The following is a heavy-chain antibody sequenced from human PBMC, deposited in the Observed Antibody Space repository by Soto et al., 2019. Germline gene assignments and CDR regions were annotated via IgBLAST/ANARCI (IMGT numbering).Heavy chain of an antibody. V-gene: IGHV4-30-4*01. J-gene: IGHJ6*02. D-gene: IGHD2-15*01. Sequence: SETLSLTCTVSGGSISSGDYYWSWIRQPPGKGLEWIGYIYYSGSTYYNPSLKSRVTISVDTSKNQFSLKLSSVTAADTAVYYCARGGEDIVVVVAATPSYYGMDVWGQGTTVTVSS. CDR1: GGSISSGDYY. CDR3: ARGGEDIVVVVAATPSYYGMDV. CDR2: IYYSGST.